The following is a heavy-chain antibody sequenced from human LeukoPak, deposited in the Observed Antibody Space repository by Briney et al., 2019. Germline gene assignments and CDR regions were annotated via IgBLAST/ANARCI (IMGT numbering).Heavy chain of an antibody. CDR3: ARHYYHSSDYYSYFDN. J-gene: IGHJ4*02. CDR2: IYPGDSDT. V-gene: IGHV5-51*01. Sequence: PGESLKISCKGSGYSFTSYWIGWVRQMPGKGLEWMGIIYPGDSDTRYSPSFQGQVTISADKSISTAYLQWSSLKASDTAMYYCARHYYHSSDYYSYFDNWGQGTLVTVSS. D-gene: IGHD3-22*01. CDR1: GYSFTSYW.